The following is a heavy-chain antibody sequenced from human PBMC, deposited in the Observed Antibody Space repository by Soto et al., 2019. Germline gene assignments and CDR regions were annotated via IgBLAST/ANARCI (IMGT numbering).Heavy chain of an antibody. J-gene: IGHJ6*02. D-gene: IGHD4-17*01. CDR3: ARCGDRPYYSYSGMDV. V-gene: IGHV4-59*01. CDR2: IYYSGST. CDR1: GGAISTYY. Sequence: QVQLQESGPGLVKPSETLSLTCTVSGGAISTYYWSWIRQPPGKGLEWIGYIYYSGSTNYNPSLKSRVTISVDTSKNQFSLKRSSVTAADTAVYYCARCGDRPYYSYSGMDVWGQGTTVTVSS.